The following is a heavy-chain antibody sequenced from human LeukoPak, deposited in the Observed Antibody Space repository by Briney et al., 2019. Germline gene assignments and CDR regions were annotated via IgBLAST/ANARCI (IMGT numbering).Heavy chain of an antibody. J-gene: IGHJ4*02. CDR3: ARGVYCSGGSCHLDY. V-gene: IGHV4-34*01. Sequence: PSETLSLTXAVYGGSFSGYYWSWIRQPPGKGLEWIGEINHSGSTNYNPSLKSRVTISVDTSKNQFSLKLSSVTAADTAVYYCARGVYCSGGSCHLDYWGQGTLVTVSS. CDR1: GGSFSGYY. CDR2: INHSGST. D-gene: IGHD2-15*01.